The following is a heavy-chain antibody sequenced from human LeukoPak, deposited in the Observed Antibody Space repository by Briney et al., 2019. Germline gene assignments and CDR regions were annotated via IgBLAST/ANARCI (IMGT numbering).Heavy chain of an antibody. CDR3: ARAGLWIESNYYYMDV. Sequence: GASVKVSCKASGYTFTGYYMHWVRQAPGQGLEWMGWINPNSGGTNYAQKFQGRVTMTRDTSISTAYMELSRLRSDDTAAYYCARAGLWIESNYYYMDVWGKGTTVTVSS. CDR2: INPNSGGT. CDR1: GYTFTGYY. V-gene: IGHV1-2*02. J-gene: IGHJ6*03. D-gene: IGHD5-12*01.